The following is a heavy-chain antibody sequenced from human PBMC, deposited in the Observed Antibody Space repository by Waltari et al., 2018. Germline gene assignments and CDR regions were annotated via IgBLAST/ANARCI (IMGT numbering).Heavy chain of an antibody. CDR2: IYYSGST. D-gene: IGHD6-19*01. V-gene: IGHV4-59*11. CDR3: ARDQQWLDY. Sequence: QVQLQESGPGLVKPSETLSLTCTVSGGSISSHYWSWIRQPPGKGREWIGYIYYSGSTNSTPTLKSRVTISVDTSKNQFSLKLSSVTAADTAVYYCARDQQWLDYWGQGTLVTVSS. CDR1: GGSISSHY. J-gene: IGHJ4*02.